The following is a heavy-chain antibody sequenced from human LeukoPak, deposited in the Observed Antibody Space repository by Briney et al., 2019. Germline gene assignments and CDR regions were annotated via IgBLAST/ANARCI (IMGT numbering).Heavy chain of an antibody. V-gene: IGHV4-30-4*08. CDR1: GGSISSYY. D-gene: IGHD6-13*01. Sequence: SETLSLTCTVSGGSISSYYWSWIRQPPGKGLEWIGYIYYSGSTYYNPSLKSRVTISVDTSKNQFSLKLSSVTAADTAVYYCAREGHSSSWSSSDAFDIWGQGTMVTVSS. J-gene: IGHJ3*02. CDR2: IYYSGST. CDR3: AREGHSSSWSSSDAFDI.